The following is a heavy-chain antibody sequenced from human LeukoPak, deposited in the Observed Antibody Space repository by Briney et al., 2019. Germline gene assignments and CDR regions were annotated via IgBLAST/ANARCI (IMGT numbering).Heavy chain of an antibody. CDR1: GYTFTSYY. J-gene: IGHJ4*02. V-gene: IGHV1-46*01. D-gene: IGHD4-11*01. Sequence: ASVKVSCKASGYTFTSYYMHWVRQAPGQGLEWMGIINPSGGSTSYAQKFQGRVTMTRDTSTSTVYMELSSLRSEDTAVYYCARERGTTVILRYFDYWGQGTLVTVSS. CDR2: INPSGGST. CDR3: ARERGTTVILRYFDY.